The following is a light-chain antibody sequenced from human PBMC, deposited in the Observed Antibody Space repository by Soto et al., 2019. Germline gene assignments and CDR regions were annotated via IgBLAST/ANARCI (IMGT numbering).Light chain of an antibody. CDR3: QQYDDWRRT. V-gene: IGKV3-15*01. J-gene: IGKJ1*01. Sequence: EIVMTQSPVTLSVSPGERATLSCRASQSVSSNLAWYQQKPGQAPRLLIYGASTRATGIPARFSGGGSGTEFTLTISSLQSEDFAVYYCQQYDDWRRTFGQGTKVEIK. CDR1: QSVSSN. CDR2: GAS.